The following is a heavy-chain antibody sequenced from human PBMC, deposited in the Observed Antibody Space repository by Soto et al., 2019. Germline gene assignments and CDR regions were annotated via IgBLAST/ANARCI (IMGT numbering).Heavy chain of an antibody. Sequence: EVQLVESGGGLVQPGGSLRLSCAASGFTFNTYSMNWVRQAPGKGLDWVSYISGSTSTIYYADSVKGRFTTSRDSAKKSLYLQMNSLRDEDTAVYYCAREVTGAKSYGMDVWGQGTTVTVSS. D-gene: IGHD5-18*01. V-gene: IGHV3-48*02. CDR2: ISGSTSTI. CDR3: AREVTGAKSYGMDV. CDR1: GFTFNTYS. J-gene: IGHJ6*02.